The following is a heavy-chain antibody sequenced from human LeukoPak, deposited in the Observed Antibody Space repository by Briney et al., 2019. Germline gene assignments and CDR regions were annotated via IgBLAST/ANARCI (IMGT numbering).Heavy chain of an antibody. J-gene: IGHJ1*01. CDR1: GFTLSSYW. CDR3: ARHLSVAATSPLQH. V-gene: IGHV3-74*01. CDR2: INSDGTNT. D-gene: IGHD6-19*01. Sequence: GGSLRLSCAASGFTLSSYWMEWVRQAPGKGLLWVSRINSDGTNTRYADSVKGRFTISRDNAKSTLYLQMNSLRVDDTALYFCARHLSVAATSPLQHWGQGTLVTVSS.